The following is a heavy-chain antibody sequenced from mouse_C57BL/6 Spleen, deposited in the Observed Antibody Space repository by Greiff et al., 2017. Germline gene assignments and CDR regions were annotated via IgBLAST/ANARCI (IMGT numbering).Heavy chain of an antibody. CDR1: GFSLTSYG. Sequence: VQLQQSGPGLVQPSQSLSITCTVSGFSLTSYGVHWVRQSPGKGLEWLGVIWRGGSTDYNAAFMSRLSITKDNSKSQVFFKMNSLQADDTAIYYCAKEGYYSNAYYAMDYWGQGTSVTVSS. D-gene: IGHD2-5*01. CDR2: IWRGGST. V-gene: IGHV2-5*01. J-gene: IGHJ4*01. CDR3: AKEGYYSNAYYAMDY.